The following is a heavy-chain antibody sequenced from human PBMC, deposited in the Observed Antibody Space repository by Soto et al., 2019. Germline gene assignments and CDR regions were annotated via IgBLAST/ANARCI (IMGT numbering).Heavy chain of an antibody. J-gene: IGHJ4*02. CDR3: ATSSMLTVSVGFDY. V-gene: IGHV3-23*01. CDR1: GFTFNTYA. D-gene: IGHD3-16*01. CDR2: ITYNGGTT. Sequence: EVQLLESGGGLVQPGGSLRLSCAASGFTFNTYAMSWVRQVPGRGLEWVSTITYNGGTTYYADSVKGRFTISRDNSKNTLYLQMSSLRAEDTAIYSCATSSMLTVSVGFDYWGQGTLVTVSS.